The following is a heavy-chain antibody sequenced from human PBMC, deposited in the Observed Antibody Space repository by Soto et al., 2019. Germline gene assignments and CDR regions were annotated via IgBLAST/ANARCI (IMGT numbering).Heavy chain of an antibody. V-gene: IGHV4-61*01. CDR1: GGSVSSGSYY. J-gene: IGHJ5*02. Sequence: SETLSLTCTVPGGSVSSGSYYWSWIRQPPGKGLEWIGYIYYSGSTNYNPSLKSRVTISVDTSKNQFSLKLSSVTAADTAVYYCARVPGPWGQGTLVTVSS. CDR3: ARVPGP. CDR2: IYYSGST. D-gene: IGHD7-27*01.